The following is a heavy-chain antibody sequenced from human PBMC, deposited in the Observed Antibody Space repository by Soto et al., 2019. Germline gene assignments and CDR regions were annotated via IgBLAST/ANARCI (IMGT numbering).Heavy chain of an antibody. J-gene: IGHJ2*01. V-gene: IGHV3-48*01. CDR2: ISSSSSTI. Sequence: GGSLRLSCAASGFTFSSYSMNWVRQAPGKGLEWVSYISSSSSTIYYADSVKGRFTISRDNAKNSLYLQMNSLRAEDTAVYYCARIYGDYGYWYFDLWGRGTLVTVSS. CDR1: GFTFSSYS. CDR3: ARIYGDYGYWYFDL. D-gene: IGHD4-17*01.